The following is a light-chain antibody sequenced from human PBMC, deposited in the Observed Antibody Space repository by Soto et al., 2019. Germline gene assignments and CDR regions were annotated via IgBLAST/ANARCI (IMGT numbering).Light chain of an antibody. V-gene: IGKV3-15*01. CDR2: GAS. CDR1: ESVSTN. CDR3: QQYSIWRT. Sequence: EIEMTQSPATLSLAPGERVTLSCRASESVSTNLAWYQQKAGQAPRLLIYGASTRATGIPARFSGSGSGTEFTLTISSLKSEDFAVYYCQQYSIWRTVGQGTKGDIK. J-gene: IGKJ1*01.